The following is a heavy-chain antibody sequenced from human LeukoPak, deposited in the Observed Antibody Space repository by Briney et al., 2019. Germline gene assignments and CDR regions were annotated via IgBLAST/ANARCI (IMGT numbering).Heavy chain of an antibody. V-gene: IGHV4-4*02. CDR2: IYHSGST. CDR3: ARHVFTMVRGVMLNWFDP. D-gene: IGHD3-10*01. Sequence: PSETLSLTCAVSGGSISSSNWWSWVRQPPGKGLEWIGEIYHSGSTNYNPSLKSRVTISVDKSKNQFSLKLSSVTAADTAVYYCARHVFTMVRGVMLNWFDPWGQGTLVTVSS. J-gene: IGHJ5*02. CDR1: GGSISSSNW.